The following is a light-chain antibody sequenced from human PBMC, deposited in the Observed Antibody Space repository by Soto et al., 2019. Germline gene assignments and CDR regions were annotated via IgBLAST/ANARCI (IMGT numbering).Light chain of an antibody. Sequence: QSVLTQPPSASGSPGQSVTISCTGTSSDVGGCKFVSWYQQYPDKAPKLIIYEVSKRTSGVPDRFSGFKSGNTASLTVSGLQAEDEADYYCSSCAGSNNPYVFGTGTKVTVL. V-gene: IGLV2-8*01. J-gene: IGLJ1*01. CDR2: EVS. CDR1: SSDVGGCKF. CDR3: SSCAGSNNPYV.